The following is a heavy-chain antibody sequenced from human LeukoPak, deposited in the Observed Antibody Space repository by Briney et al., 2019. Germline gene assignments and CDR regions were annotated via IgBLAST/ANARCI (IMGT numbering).Heavy chain of an antibody. CDR1: GFTFGDYG. J-gene: IGHJ4*02. Sequence: GRSLRLSCTTTGFTFGDYGLTWVRQAPGRGLEWVGFTRSKIYGGAEEYGASVKGRFTVSRDDSKGIAYLQMNSLSIEDTAVYFCGRGLTVAGAKYYFDHWGQGVLVTVSS. V-gene: IGHV3-49*04. D-gene: IGHD3-9*01. CDR2: TRSKIYGGAE. CDR3: GRGLTVAGAKYYFDH.